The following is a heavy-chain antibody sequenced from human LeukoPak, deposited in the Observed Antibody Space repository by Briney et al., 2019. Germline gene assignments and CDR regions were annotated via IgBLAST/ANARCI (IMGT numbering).Heavy chain of an antibody. CDR3: ARGGAVAAATPFDFDY. CDR1: GGSFSGYY. CDR2: INHSGST. Sequence: SETLSLTCAVHGGSFSGYYWSWIRQPPGKGLEWIGEINHSGSTNYNPSLKSRVTISVDTSKNQFSLKLSSVTAADTAVYYCARGGAVAAATPFDFDYWGQGTLVTVSS. D-gene: IGHD6-13*01. J-gene: IGHJ4*02. V-gene: IGHV4-34*01.